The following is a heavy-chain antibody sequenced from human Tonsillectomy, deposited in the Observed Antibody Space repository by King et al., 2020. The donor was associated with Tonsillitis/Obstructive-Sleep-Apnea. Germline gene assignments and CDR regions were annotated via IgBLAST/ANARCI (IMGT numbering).Heavy chain of an antibody. CDR1: GLTFSSYA. Sequence: EQLVQSGGGVVQPGRSLRLSCAASGLTFSSYAMHWVRQAPGKGLEWVAVISYDGSNKYYAESVKGRFTISRDNSKNTLYLQMNSLGADDTAVYYCAREPTVTHSYYYYYYMDVWGKGTTVTVSS. J-gene: IGHJ6*03. V-gene: IGHV3-30*01. CDR2: ISYDGSNK. CDR3: AREPTVTHSYYYYYYMDV. D-gene: IGHD4-17*01.